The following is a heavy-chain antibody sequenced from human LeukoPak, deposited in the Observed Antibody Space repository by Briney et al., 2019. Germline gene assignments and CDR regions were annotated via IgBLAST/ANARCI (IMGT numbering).Heavy chain of an antibody. D-gene: IGHD3-3*01. J-gene: IGHJ6*02. Sequence: GGSLRLSCAASGFTFSSSAMSWVRQVPGKGLEWVSGISASGGSTNYADSVRGRFTISRDNSKNTLYLQMNSLRAEDTAVYYCAKSDRITIFGVVSYGMDVWGQGTTVTVSS. CDR2: ISASGGST. V-gene: IGHV3-23*01. CDR3: AKSDRITIFGVVSYGMDV. CDR1: GFTFSSSA.